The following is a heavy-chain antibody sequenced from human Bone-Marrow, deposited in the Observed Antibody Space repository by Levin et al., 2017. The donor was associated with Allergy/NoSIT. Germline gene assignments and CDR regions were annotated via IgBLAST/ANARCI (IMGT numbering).Heavy chain of an antibody. CDR3: ASHREGDYNDGSGYFFDY. V-gene: IGHV4-30-2*01. Sequence: PSETLSLTCAVSGGSIRSGAYAWSWIRQPPGEGLEWIGYIYHSGGSYYNPSLKSRVTMSVDRSTNQFSLNLKSLTAADTAVYFCASHREGDYNDGSGYFFDYWGQGMLVTVSS. D-gene: IGHD5-12*01. CDR1: GGSIRSGAYA. J-gene: IGHJ4*02. CDR2: IYHSGGS.